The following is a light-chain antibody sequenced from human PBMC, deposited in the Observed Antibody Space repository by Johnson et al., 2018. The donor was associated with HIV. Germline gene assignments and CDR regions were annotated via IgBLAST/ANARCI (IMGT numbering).Light chain of an antibody. J-gene: IGLJ1*01. CDR1: SSNIGNNY. CDR2: DNN. V-gene: IGLV1-51*01. CDR3: GTWDSSLSAS. Sequence: QSVLTQPPSVSAAPGQKVTISCSGSSSNIGNNYVSWYQQLQGTAPKLLIYDNNKRPSRIPDRFSGSKSGTSATLGITGLQTGDEADYYCGTWDSSLSASFGTGTKVTVL.